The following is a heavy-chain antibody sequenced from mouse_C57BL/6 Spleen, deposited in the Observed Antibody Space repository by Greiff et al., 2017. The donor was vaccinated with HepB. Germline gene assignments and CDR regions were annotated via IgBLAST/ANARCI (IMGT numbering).Heavy chain of an antibody. J-gene: IGHJ4*01. CDR3: ASLLSYAMDY. CDR2: IWSGGST. V-gene: IGHV2-2*01. Sequence: VQLQQSGPGLVQPSQSLSITCTVSGFSLTSYGVHWVRQSPGKGLEWLGVIWSGGSTDYNAAFISRLSISKDNSKSQVFFKMNSLQADDTAIYYCASLLSYAMDYWGQGTSVTVSS. CDR1: GFSLTSYG. D-gene: IGHD2-1*01.